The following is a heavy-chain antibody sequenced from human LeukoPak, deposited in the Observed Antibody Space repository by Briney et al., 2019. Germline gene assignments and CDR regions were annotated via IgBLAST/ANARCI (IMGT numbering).Heavy chain of an antibody. CDR3: ARVGMRSVYNGYDI. CDR1: GGTFSSYA. Sequence: SVKVSCKASGGTFSSYAISWVRQAPGQGLEWMGGIIPIFGTANYAQKFQGRVTITADKSTSTAYMELSSLRSEDTAVYYCARVGMRSVYNGYDIWGQGTMVTVSS. CDR2: IIPIFGTA. V-gene: IGHV1-69*06. J-gene: IGHJ3*02. D-gene: IGHD6-19*01.